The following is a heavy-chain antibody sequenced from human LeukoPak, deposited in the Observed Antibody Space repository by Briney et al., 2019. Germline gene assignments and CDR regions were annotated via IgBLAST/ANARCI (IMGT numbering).Heavy chain of an antibody. CDR1: GYTFTSYD. CDR3: ARGRAARRRWFDP. CDR2: MNPNSGNT. D-gene: IGHD6-6*01. J-gene: IGHJ5*02. Sequence: ASVKVSCKAPGYTFTSYDINWVRQATGQGLEWMGWMNPNSGNTGYAQKFQGRVTITRNTSISTAYMELSSLRSEDTAVYYCARGRAARRRWFDPWGQGTLVTVSS. V-gene: IGHV1-8*03.